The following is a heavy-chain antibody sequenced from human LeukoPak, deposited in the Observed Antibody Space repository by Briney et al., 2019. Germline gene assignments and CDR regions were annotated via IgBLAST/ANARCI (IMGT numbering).Heavy chain of an antibody. V-gene: IGHV1-8*01. CDR2: MNPSGGHT. CDR3: TRRSVAGTFGY. D-gene: IGHD6-19*01. Sequence: ASVKVSCKASVYTFTSYDINWVRQATGQGPEWMGWMNPSGGHTNYAQSLQGRVTMTRNTSTSTAYMDLGSLRSEDTAVYYCTRRSVAGTFGYWGQGTLVTVSS. CDR1: VYTFTSYD. J-gene: IGHJ4*02.